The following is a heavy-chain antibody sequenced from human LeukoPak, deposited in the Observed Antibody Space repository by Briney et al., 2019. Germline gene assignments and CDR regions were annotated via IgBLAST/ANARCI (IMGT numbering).Heavy chain of an antibody. J-gene: IGHJ4*02. CDR3: ARRDGYNPRVDY. CDR1: GGSISSGDYY. D-gene: IGHD5-24*01. V-gene: IGHV4-30-4*08. CDR2: IYYSGST. Sequence: PSQTLSLTCTVSGGSISSGDYYWSWIRQPPGKGLEWIGYIYYSGSTYYNPPLKSRVTISVDTSKNQFSLKLSSVTAADTAVYYCARRDGYNPRVDYWGQGTLVTVSS.